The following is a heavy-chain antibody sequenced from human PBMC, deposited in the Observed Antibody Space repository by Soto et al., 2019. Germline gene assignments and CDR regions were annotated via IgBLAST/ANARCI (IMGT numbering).Heavy chain of an antibody. J-gene: IGHJ1*01. CDR3: AKDLAQYDSSGQFQD. D-gene: IGHD3-22*01. CDR2: ISYDGTYK. V-gene: IGHV3-30*18. Sequence: GGSLRLSCAASGFTFSTYGMHWVRQAPGKGLEWVAVISYDGTYKYYADSEKGRITISRDDSKNTVYLQMSSLRVEDTAVYYCAKDLAQYDSSGQFQDWGQGTLVTVSS. CDR1: GFTFSTYG.